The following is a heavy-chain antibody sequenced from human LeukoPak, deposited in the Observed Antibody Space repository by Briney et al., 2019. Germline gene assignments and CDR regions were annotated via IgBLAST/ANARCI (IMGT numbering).Heavy chain of an antibody. V-gene: IGHV3-30-3*01. J-gene: IGHJ4*02. CDR2: ISYDGSNK. CDR3: ARAPNRPPNLVFFDY. Sequence: SCKASGGTFSSYAMHWVRQAPGKGLEWVAVISYDGSNKYYADSVKGRFTISRDNSKNTLYLQMNSLRAEDTAVYYCARAPNRPPNLVFFDYWGQGTLVTVSS. D-gene: IGHD3-10*01. CDR1: GGTFSSYA.